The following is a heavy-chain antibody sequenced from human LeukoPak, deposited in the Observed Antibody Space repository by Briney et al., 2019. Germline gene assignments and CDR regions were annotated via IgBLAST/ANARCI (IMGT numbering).Heavy chain of an antibody. Sequence: SETLSLTCTVSGGSISSSSYYWGWIRQPPGKGLEWIGSIYYSGNTYYNPSLKSRVTISVDTSKNQFSLKVSSVTAADTAVYYCGRDDTPYGSGSYSNWGQGTLVTVSS. CDR2: IYYSGNT. V-gene: IGHV4-39*07. CDR3: GRDDTPYGSGSYSN. CDR1: GGSISSSSYY. J-gene: IGHJ4*02. D-gene: IGHD3-10*01.